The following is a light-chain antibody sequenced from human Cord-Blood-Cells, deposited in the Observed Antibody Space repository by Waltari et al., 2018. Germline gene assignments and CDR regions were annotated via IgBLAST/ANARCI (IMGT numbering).Light chain of an antibody. CDR1: SSAVGGFNY. V-gene: IGLV2-8*01. Sequence: QSALTHPPSASGSPGQPVTISCTGTSSAVGGFNYVSWCPQHPGKAPNLMIYEVSNRPSGVPDRFSGSKYGKRASLTVSGLQAEDEADYYCSSYAGSNNYVFGTGTKVTVL. CDR3: SSYAGSNNYV. CDR2: EVS. J-gene: IGLJ1*01.